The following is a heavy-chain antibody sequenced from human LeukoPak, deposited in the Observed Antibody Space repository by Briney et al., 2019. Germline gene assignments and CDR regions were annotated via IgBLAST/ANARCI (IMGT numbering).Heavy chain of an antibody. CDR2: IYTSGST. CDR1: GGSISSYY. V-gene: IGHV4-4*07. D-gene: IGHD6-19*01. CDR3: ARVGYSSGWCKIDY. J-gene: IGHJ4*02. Sequence: PSETLSLTCTVSGGSISSYYWGWIRQPAGKGLEWIGRIYTSGSTNYSPSLKSRVTMSVDTSSNQFSLKLSSVTAADTAVYYCARVGYSSGWCKIDYWGQGTLVTVSS.